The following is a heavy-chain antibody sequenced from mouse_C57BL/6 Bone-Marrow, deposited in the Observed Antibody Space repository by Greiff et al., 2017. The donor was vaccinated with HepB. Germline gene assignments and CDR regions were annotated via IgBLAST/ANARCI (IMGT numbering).Heavy chain of an antibody. CDR3: ARRLTGTRGYAMDY. CDR2: INPNYGTT. V-gene: IGHV1-39*01. CDR1: GYSFTDYN. D-gene: IGHD4-1*01. Sequence: SKLQQSGPELVKPGASVKISCKASGYSFTDYNMNWVKQSNGKSLEWIGVINPNYGTTSYNQKFKGKATLTVDQSSSTAYMQLNSLTSEDSAVYYCARRLTGTRGYAMDYWGQGTSVTVSS. J-gene: IGHJ4*01.